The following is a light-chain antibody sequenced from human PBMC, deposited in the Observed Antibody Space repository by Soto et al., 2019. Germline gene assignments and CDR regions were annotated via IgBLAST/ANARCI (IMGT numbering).Light chain of an antibody. V-gene: IGLV2-14*01. J-gene: IGLJ1*01. CDR3: SSYTSSSTYV. CDR1: SSDVSRYNY. Sequence: QSALTQPASVSGSPGQSITISCTGTSSDVSRYNYVSWYQQHPGKVPKLMIYEVSNRPSGVSNRFSGSKSGNTASLTISGLQAEDEVDYYCSSYTSSSTYVFGTGTKVTVL. CDR2: EVS.